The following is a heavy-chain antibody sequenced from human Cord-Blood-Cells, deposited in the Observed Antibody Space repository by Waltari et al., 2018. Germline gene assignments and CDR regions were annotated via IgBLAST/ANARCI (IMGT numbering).Heavy chain of an antibody. D-gene: IGHD2-2*02. Sequence: QVQLVESGGGVVQPGRYLRLPCAASGFTFSSYGMHWVRQAPGQGLEWVAVIWYDGSNKYYADSVKGRFTISRDNSKNTLYLQMNSLRAEDTAVYYCARDPIVVVPAATPYYMDVWGKGTTVTVSS. V-gene: IGHV3-33*01. CDR2: IWYDGSNK. J-gene: IGHJ6*03. CDR3: ARDPIVVVPAATPYYMDV. CDR1: GFTFSSYG.